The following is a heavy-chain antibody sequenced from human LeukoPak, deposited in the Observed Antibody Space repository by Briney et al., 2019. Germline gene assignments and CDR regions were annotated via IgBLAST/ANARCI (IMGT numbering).Heavy chain of an antibody. V-gene: IGHV3-7*01. D-gene: IGHD6-6*01. CDR2: IKQDKTEK. CDR1: GFTFSSYW. Sequence: GGSLRLSCAASGFTFSSYWMSWVRQAPGKGLEWVANIKQDKTEKNYVDSVKGRFTISRDNAKNSLYLQMNSLRAEDTAVYYCAREGVRAARDYWGQGTLVTVSS. J-gene: IGHJ4*02. CDR3: AREGVRAARDY.